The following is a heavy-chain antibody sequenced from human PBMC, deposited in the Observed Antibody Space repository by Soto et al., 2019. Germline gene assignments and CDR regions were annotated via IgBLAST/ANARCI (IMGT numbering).Heavy chain of an antibody. J-gene: IGHJ6*02. CDR3: AKVTFSGDYYYSYGMDV. D-gene: IGHD1-26*01. V-gene: IGHV3-23*01. CDR1: GFTFSRFA. CDR2: ISGSGADS. Sequence: EMQLLESGGGLVQPGGSLRLSCAASGFTFSRFAMSWVRQAPGKGLERVSAISGSGADSYDADSVKGRFIISRDNSKNTLSLQMNNLRVEDTAVYYCAKVTFSGDYYYSYGMDVWGQGTTVTVSS.